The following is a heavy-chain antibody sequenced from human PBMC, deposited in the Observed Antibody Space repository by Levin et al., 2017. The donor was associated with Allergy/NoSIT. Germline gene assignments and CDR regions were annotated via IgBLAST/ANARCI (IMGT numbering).Heavy chain of an antibody. CDR1: GFTFSSYA. Sequence: GGSLRLSCAASGFTFSSYAMRWVRQAPGKGLEWVSAISGSGGSTYYADSVKGRFTISRDNSKNTLYLQMNSLRAEDTAVYYCAKEGGRAETEPGGFGYYYYGLDVWGQGTTVTVSS. CDR3: AKEGGRAETEPGGFGYYYYGLDV. V-gene: IGHV3-23*01. D-gene: IGHD3-16*01. CDR2: ISGSGGST. J-gene: IGHJ6*02.